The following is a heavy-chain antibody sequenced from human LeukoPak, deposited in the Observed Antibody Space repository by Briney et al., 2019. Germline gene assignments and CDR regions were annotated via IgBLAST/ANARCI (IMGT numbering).Heavy chain of an antibody. CDR1: GFTFSSYG. CDR2: ISYDGSNK. V-gene: IGHV3-30*18. D-gene: IGHD5-18*01. CDR3: AKVSLSGGYSYGPNYGMDV. J-gene: IGHJ6*02. Sequence: GGSLRLSGAASGFTFSSYGMHWVRQAPGKGLEWVAVISYDGSNKYYADSVKGRFTISRDNSKNTLYLQMNSLRAEDTAVYYCAKVSLSGGYSYGPNYGMDVWGQGTTVTVSS.